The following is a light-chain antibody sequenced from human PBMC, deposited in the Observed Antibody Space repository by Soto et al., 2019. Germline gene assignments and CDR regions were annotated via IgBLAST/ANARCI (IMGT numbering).Light chain of an antibody. Sequence: DIPMTQSPSSLSASVGDRVTITCRASQGISNYLAWYQQQPGKVPKLLIYTASTLRSGVPSRFSGTGSGTDFTLTISSLQPEDVATYYCQKYNSAPRTFGQGTKVEIK. CDR3: QKYNSAPRT. V-gene: IGKV1-27*01. CDR1: QGISNY. J-gene: IGKJ1*01. CDR2: TAS.